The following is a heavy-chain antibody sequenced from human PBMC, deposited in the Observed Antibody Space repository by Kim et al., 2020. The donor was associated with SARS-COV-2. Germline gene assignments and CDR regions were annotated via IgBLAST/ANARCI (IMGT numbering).Heavy chain of an antibody. Sequence: GGSLRLSCAASGFTVSSNYMSWVRQAPGKGLEWVSVIYSGGSTYYADSVKGRFTISRDNSKNTLYLQMNSLRAEDTAVYYCASSTSGSYFTYFDYWGQGTLVTVSS. CDR3: ASSTSGSYFTYFDY. CDR2: IYSGGST. D-gene: IGHD1-26*01. V-gene: IGHV3-53*01. CDR1: GFTVSSNY. J-gene: IGHJ4*02.